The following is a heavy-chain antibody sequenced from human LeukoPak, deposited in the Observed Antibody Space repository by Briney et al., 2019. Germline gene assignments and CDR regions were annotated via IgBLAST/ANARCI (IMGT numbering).Heavy chain of an antibody. V-gene: IGHV3-20*04. Sequence: PGGSLRLSCAASGFTFDAFGMTWVRQAPGNGLEWASAIRGDAGCTGYADSVKGRFTISRDNAKNSLYLQMNSLRVEDTALYYCARVWAWGSGNYFDNWGQGTLVTVSS. D-gene: IGHD7-27*01. CDR2: IRGDAGCT. CDR3: ARVWAWGSGNYFDN. CDR1: GFTFDAFG. J-gene: IGHJ4*02.